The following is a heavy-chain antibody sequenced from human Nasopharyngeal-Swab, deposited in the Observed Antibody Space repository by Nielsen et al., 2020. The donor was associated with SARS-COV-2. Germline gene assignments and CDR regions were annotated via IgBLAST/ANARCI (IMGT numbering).Heavy chain of an antibody. D-gene: IGHD2/OR15-2a*01. CDR2: ITATGGST. CDR1: GFTFSNYA. J-gene: IGHJ6*02. Sequence: GESLKISCAASGFTFSNYAMGWVRQAPGKGLGWVSGITATGGSTYYADSVKGRFTISRDNSKNTLYLQMNSLRAEDTAVYYCAKDAEYYYNGMDVWGQGTTVTVSS. CDR3: AKDAEYYYNGMDV. V-gene: IGHV3-23*01.